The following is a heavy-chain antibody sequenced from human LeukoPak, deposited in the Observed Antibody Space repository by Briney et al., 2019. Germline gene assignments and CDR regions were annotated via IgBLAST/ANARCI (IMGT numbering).Heavy chain of an antibody. CDR2: ISGSGSST. V-gene: IGHV3-23*01. D-gene: IGHD3-22*01. CDR3: AKDRVPVSMI. Sequence: GGSLRLSCAAPASTFSGYGMSWVRQAPGKGLEWVSGISGSGSSTYYADSVKGRFTISRDNSKSILYLQMSSLRAEDTAVYYCAKDRVPVSMIWGQGTLVTVSS. J-gene: IGHJ4*02. CDR1: ASTFSGYG.